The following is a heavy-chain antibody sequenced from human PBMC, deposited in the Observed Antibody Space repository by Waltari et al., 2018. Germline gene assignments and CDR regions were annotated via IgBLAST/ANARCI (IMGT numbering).Heavy chain of an antibody. CDR3: ARLAISGHFDY. J-gene: IGHJ4*02. V-gene: IGHV4-59*01. Sequence: QVQLPESRPGLVNPSATLSLSCSVFCASTKTSYWNWIRQPPGEGLQWVANIFYSGPTHYNPSLKNRVTISLDTSKNEVSLSLTSVTAADTAVYYCARLAISGHFDYWGQGVLVTVSS. CDR1: CASTKTSY. CDR2: IFYSGPT.